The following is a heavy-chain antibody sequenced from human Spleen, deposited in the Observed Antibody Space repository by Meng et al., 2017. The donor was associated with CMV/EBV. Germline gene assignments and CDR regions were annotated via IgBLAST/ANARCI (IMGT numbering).Heavy chain of an antibody. Sequence: SFRGYYWSWIRQPPGKGLEWIGETNHSGSTNSNPSLKSRVTISVDTSKNQFSLKLSSVTAADTAVYYCARGPRTIFGVVITQNWFDPWGQGTLVTVSS. J-gene: IGHJ5*02. CDR1: SFRGYY. D-gene: IGHD3-3*01. V-gene: IGHV4-34*01. CDR3: ARGPRTIFGVVITQNWFDP. CDR2: TNHSGST.